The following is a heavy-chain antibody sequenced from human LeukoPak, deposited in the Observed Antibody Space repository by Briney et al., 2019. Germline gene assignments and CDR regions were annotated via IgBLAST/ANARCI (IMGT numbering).Heavy chain of an antibody. CDR1: GFTFSSYG. D-gene: IGHD3-10*01. Sequence: PGGSLRLSCAASGFTFSSYGMHWVRKAPGKGLEWVEVISYDGSNKYYADSVKGRFTISRDNSKNTLYLQMNSLKAEATAVYYGAKGISFMVWGGDFDYWGQGTLVTVSS. J-gene: IGHJ4*02. CDR3: AKGISFMVWGGDFDY. CDR2: ISYDGSNK. V-gene: IGHV3-30*18.